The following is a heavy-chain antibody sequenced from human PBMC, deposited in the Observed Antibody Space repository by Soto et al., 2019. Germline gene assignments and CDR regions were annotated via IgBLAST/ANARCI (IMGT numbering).Heavy chain of an antibody. Sequence: GASVKVSCKASGGTFSSYAISWVRQAPGQGLEWMGGIIPIFGTANYAQKFQGRVTITADESTSTAYMELSSLRSEDTAVYYCARSFPHYYDSSGYYYLRPAFDIWGQGTMVTVSS. CDR1: GGTFSSYA. V-gene: IGHV1-69*13. J-gene: IGHJ3*02. CDR2: IIPIFGTA. D-gene: IGHD3-22*01. CDR3: ARSFPHYYDSSGYYYLRPAFDI.